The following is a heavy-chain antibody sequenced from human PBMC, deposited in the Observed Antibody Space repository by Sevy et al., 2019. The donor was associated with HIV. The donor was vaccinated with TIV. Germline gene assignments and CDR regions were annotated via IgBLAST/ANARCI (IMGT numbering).Heavy chain of an antibody. D-gene: IGHD3-22*01. CDR2: ISGSGTRT. V-gene: IGHV3-23*01. CDR1: GFSFDSYG. CDR3: AKRGGGHYDPDEIAYYFYYYNMDV. J-gene: IGHJ6*03. Sequence: GGSLRLSCAVSGFSFDSYGMTWVRQAPGKGLEWVSAISGSGTRTYYADSVKGRFIISRDNSKNTLDLQMNSLRAEDKGIFYWAKRGGGHYDPDEIAYYFYYYNMDVWGKGTTVTVSS.